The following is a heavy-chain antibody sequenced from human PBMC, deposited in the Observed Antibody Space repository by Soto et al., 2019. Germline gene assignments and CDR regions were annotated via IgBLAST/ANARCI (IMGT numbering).Heavy chain of an antibody. CDR1: GGSFSGYY. J-gene: IGHJ6*02. V-gene: IGHV4-34*01. Sequence: SETLSLTCAVYGGSFSGYYWSWIRQPPGKGLEWIGEINHSGSTNYNPSLKSRVTISVDTSKNQFSLKLSSVTAADTAVYYCARGVSWNPRYYYGMDVWGQGTTVTASS. D-gene: IGHD1-1*01. CDR3: ARGVSWNPRYYYGMDV. CDR2: INHSGST.